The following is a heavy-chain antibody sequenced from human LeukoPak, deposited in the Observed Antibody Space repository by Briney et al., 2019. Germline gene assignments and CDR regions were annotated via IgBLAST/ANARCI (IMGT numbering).Heavy chain of an antibody. CDR2: IHHSGRT. V-gene: IGHV4-38-2*02. Sequence: SETLSLTCTVSGYSISSDYYWGWIRQPPGNGLEWIGSIHHSGRTYYNPSLKSRVTTSVDTSKNRFSLNLSSVTAADTAVYYCARATGDIHFDFWGRGTLVTVSS. CDR3: ARATGDIHFDF. J-gene: IGHJ4*02. CDR1: GYSISSDYY. D-gene: IGHD1-14*01.